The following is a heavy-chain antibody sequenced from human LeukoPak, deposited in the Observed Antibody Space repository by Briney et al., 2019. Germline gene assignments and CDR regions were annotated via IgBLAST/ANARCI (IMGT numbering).Heavy chain of an antibody. CDR2: IYYSGST. CDR1: GGSISSYY. CDR3: AREYDFWSGYYFFDY. D-gene: IGHD3-3*01. V-gene: IGHV4-59*12. Sequence: IPSETLSLTCTVSGGSISSYYWSWIRQPPGKGLEWIGYIYYSGSTNYNPSLNSRVTISVDTSKNQFSLKLSSVTAADTAVYYCAREYDFWSGYYFFDYWGQGTLVTVSS. J-gene: IGHJ4*02.